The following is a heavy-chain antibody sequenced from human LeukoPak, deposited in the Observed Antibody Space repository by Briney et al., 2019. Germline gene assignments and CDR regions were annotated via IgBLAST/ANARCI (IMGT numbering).Heavy chain of an antibody. D-gene: IGHD3-22*01. CDR2: INPSGGST. Sequence: ASVKVSCTASGYTFTSYYMHWVRQAPGQGLEWMGIINPSGGSTSYAQKFQGRVTTTRDMSTSTVYMELSSLRSEDTAVYYCARSRAVITYDAFDIWGQGTMVTVSS. J-gene: IGHJ3*02. CDR3: ARSRAVITYDAFDI. CDR1: GYTFTSYY. V-gene: IGHV1-46*01.